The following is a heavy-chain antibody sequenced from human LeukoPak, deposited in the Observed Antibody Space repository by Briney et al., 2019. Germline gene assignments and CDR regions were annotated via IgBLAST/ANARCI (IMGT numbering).Heavy chain of an antibody. CDR2: INSDGSST. V-gene: IGHV3-74*01. Sequence: PGGSLRLSCAASGFTFSSYWMHWVRQAPGKGLVWVSRINSDGSSTSYADSVKGRFTISRDNAKNSLYLQMNSLRAEDTAVYYCARGAVYDSSGYDAFDIWGQGTMVTVSS. J-gene: IGHJ3*02. CDR3: ARGAVYDSSGYDAFDI. CDR1: GFTFSSYW. D-gene: IGHD3-22*01.